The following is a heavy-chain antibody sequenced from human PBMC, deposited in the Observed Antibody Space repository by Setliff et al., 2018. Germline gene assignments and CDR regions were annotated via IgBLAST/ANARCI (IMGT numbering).Heavy chain of an antibody. CDR2: INHSGST. D-gene: IGHD3-3*01. V-gene: IGHV4-34*01. CDR3: ARGITGNYNFWSGYYNYYYYYMDV. Sequence: KTSETLSLTCAVYGGSFSGYYWSWIRQPPGKGLEWIGEINHSGSTNYNPSLKSRVTISVDTSKNQFSLKLSSVTAADTAVYYCARGITGNYNFWSGYYNYYYYYMDVWGKGTTVTVSS. CDR1: GGSFSGYY. J-gene: IGHJ6*03.